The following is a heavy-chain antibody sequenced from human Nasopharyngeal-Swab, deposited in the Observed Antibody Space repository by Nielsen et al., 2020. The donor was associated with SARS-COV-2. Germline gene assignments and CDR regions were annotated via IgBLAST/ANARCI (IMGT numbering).Heavy chain of an antibody. CDR2: IDPSDSDT. V-gene: IGHV5-51*01. Sequence: GGSLRLSCIGTKYSFTTYWSGWVRQMPGKGLEWMGIIDPSDSDTRYSPYFQGQVTIAADKSTSTAYLQWTSLKASDTAMYYCARRGSSSWSYWYFDLWGRGTLVTVSS. D-gene: IGHD6-13*01. CDR3: ARRGSSSWSYWYFDL. J-gene: IGHJ2*01. CDR1: KYSFTTYW.